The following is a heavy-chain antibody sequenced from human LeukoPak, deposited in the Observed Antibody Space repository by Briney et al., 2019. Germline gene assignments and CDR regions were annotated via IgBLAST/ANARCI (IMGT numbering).Heavy chain of an antibody. D-gene: IGHD3-16*01. CDR3: ARAGGGLDY. CDR1: GYSFTGYY. Sequence: ASVTVSCKASGYSFTGYYVHWVRQAPGQGLEWMGWINPNSGGTNYAQKFQGRVTITRDTSISTAYMELSSLPSDDTAVYYCARAGGGLDYWGQGTLVTVSS. V-gene: IGHV1-2*02. CDR2: INPNSGGT. J-gene: IGHJ4*02.